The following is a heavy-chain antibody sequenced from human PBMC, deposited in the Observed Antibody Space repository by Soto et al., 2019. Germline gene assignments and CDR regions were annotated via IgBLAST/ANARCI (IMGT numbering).Heavy chain of an antibody. CDR1: GFTFSNYG. J-gene: IGHJ4*02. Sequence: QVQLVESGGGVVQPGRSLRLSCEASGFTFSNYGMHWVRQAPGKGLEWVAVIWNDGSSRYYADSVKGRFTISRDNSKNTLFLQINNLRAEETAVYYWASPDIVAAIGGALDCWGQGTLVTVSS. D-gene: IGHD5-12*01. CDR2: IWNDGSSR. V-gene: IGHV3-33*03. CDR3: ASPDIVAAIGGALDC.